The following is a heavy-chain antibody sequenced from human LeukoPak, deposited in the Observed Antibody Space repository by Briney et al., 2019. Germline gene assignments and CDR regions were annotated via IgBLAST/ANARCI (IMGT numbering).Heavy chain of an antibody. CDR1: GRSISSGGYS. Sequence: TSQPLSLTCALSGRSISSGGYSWNWIWQPPGRRLEWFGYIYYSGRTYYNPSLTSRVTISVDTSKNQFSLKLSSVTAADTAVYYCARTEESGYNYGYFGYYYYMDVWGKGTTVTVSS. CDR2: IYYSGRT. CDR3: ARTEESGYNYGYFGYYYYMDV. J-gene: IGHJ6*03. V-gene: IGHV4-30-4*07. D-gene: IGHD5-18*01.